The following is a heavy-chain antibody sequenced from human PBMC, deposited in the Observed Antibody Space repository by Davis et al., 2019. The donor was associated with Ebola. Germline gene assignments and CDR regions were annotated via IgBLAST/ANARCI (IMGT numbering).Heavy chain of an antibody. D-gene: IGHD3-3*01. CDR3: ASAGVVIF. CDR2: ISSSSSTI. CDR1: GFTFSSYS. J-gene: IGHJ4*02. Sequence: GESLKISCAASGFTFSSYSMNWVRQAPGKGLEWVSSISSSSSTIYYADSVKGRFTISRDNAKNSLYLQMNSLRDEDTAVYYCASAGVVIFWGQGTLVTVSS. V-gene: IGHV3-48*02.